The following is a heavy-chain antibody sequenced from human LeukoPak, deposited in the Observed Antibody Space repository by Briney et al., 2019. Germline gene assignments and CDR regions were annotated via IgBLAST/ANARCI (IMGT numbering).Heavy chain of an antibody. V-gene: IGHV3-21*01. CDR3: ARDQRCSGGSCYNWFDP. CDR1: GFAFSSYS. CDR2: ISSSSSYI. J-gene: IGHJ5*02. D-gene: IGHD2-15*01. Sequence: VGSLRLSCAASGFAFSSYSMNWVRQAPGKGLDWVSSISSSSSYIYYANSVKGRFTISRDNAKNSLYLQMNSLRAEDTAVYYCARDQRCSGGSCYNWFDPWGQGTLVTVSS.